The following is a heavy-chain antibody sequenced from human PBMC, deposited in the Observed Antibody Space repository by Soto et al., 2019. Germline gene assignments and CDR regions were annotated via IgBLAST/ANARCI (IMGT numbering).Heavy chain of an antibody. CDR2: ISSSGTFI. CDR1: GFTVSSDN. J-gene: IGHJ4*02. CDR3: ARDDYLTGADFDY. D-gene: IGHD7-27*01. V-gene: IGHV3-21*01. Sequence: GGSQRLSCIASGFTVSSDNMNWFRPAPGKGLEWVSSISSSGTFIYYADSLRGRFTISRDDAKNSLFLRMNSLRAEDTAVYYCARDDYLTGADFDYWGQGTRVTVSS.